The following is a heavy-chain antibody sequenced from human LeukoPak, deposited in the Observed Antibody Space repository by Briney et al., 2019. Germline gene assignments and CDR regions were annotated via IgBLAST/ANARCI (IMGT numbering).Heavy chain of an antibody. J-gene: IGHJ6*02. CDR2: IKQDGSEK. V-gene: IGHV3-7*01. CDR1: GFTLSSYA. D-gene: IGHD3-10*01. Sequence: GGSLRLSCAASGFTLSSYAMSWVRQAPGKGLEWVANIKQDGSEKYYVDSVKGRFTISRDNAKNSLYLQMNSLRAEDTAVYYCARLRGYYYGMDVWGQGTTVTVSS. CDR3: ARLRGYYYGMDV.